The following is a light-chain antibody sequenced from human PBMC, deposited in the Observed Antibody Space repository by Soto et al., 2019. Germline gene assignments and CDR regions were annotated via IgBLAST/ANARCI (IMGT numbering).Light chain of an antibody. J-gene: IGLJ3*02. V-gene: IGLV2-14*01. CDR2: EVS. CDR1: SSDVGGYNY. Sequence: QSALTQPASVSGSPGQSITISCTGTSSDVGGYNYVSWYQQHPGKARKLMIYEVSNRPSGVSNSYSGSKSGNTASLTISGLQAEDEADYYCSSYTSSSTWVFGGGTKLTVL. CDR3: SSYTSSSTWV.